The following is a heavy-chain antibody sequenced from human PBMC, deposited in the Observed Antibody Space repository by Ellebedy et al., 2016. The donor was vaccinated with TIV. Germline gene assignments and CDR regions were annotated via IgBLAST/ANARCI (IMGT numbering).Heavy chain of an antibody. CDR3: ARVRGVIVFDY. J-gene: IGHJ4*02. D-gene: IGHD3-10*01. CDR1: GYTFIGYY. CDR2: INPDSGGT. Sequence: ASVKVSCKASGYTFIGYYIHWVRQAPGQGLEWMGWINPDSGGTNYAQNFQGRVTMSRDTSISTAYMELSRLRSDDTAVYYCARVRGVIVFDYWGQGTVVTVSS. V-gene: IGHV1-2*02.